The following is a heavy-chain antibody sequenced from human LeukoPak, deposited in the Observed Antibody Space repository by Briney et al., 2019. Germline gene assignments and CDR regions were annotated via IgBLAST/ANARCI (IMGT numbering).Heavy chain of an antibody. Sequence: GGSLRLSCAASGFTFSSYSMNWVRQAPGKGLEWVANIKQDGSEKYYVDSVKGRFTISRDNAKNSLFLQMNSLRADDTAVYYCARRLAATPGDDTFDIWGQGTMVTVSS. CDR1: GFTFSSYS. CDR3: ARRLAATPGDDTFDI. CDR2: IKQDGSEK. D-gene: IGHD2-15*01. J-gene: IGHJ3*02. V-gene: IGHV3-7*01.